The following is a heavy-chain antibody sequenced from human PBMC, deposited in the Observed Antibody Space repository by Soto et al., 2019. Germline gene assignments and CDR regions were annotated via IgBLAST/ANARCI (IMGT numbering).Heavy chain of an antibody. CDR3: ASGWWWDLLLSRPNYMDV. D-gene: IGHD2-15*01. Sequence: PSETLSLTCAVYGGSFSGYYWSWIRQPPGKGLEWIGEINHSGSINYSPSLESRVTISVDTSKNQFSLKLTSVTAADTAMYYCASGWWWDLLLSRPNYMDVWGEGTTVTVSS. CDR2: INHSGSI. CDR1: GGSFSGYY. J-gene: IGHJ6*03. V-gene: IGHV4-34*01.